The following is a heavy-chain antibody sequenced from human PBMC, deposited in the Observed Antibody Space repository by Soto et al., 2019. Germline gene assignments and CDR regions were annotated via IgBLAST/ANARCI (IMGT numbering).Heavy chain of an antibody. J-gene: IGHJ5*02. CDR3: ARDKRPLGWGSFTYNWFDP. D-gene: IGHD3-16*01. CDR1: GDSVSSNSAA. Sequence: SPTLSLTCAISGDSVSSNSAAWNWIRQSPSRGLEWLGRTYYRSKWYNDYAVSVKSRITINPDTSKNQFSLQLNSVTPEDTAVYYCARDKRPLGWGSFTYNWFDPWGQGTLVTVSS. CDR2: TYYRSKWYN. V-gene: IGHV6-1*01.